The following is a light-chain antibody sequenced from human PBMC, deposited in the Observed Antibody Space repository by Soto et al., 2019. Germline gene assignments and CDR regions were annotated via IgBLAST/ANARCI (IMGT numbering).Light chain of an antibody. CDR3: MQSTQLPWT. J-gene: IGKJ1*01. CDR2: QVS. CDR1: QSLLHSAGNTY. Sequence: VLTQTPLSLSVTPGQPASISCRSSQSLLHSAGNTYLYWYLQRPGQPPHLLIYQVSKRFSGVPDRFSGSGSGTDFTLTISRVESEDVGVYYCMQSTQLPWTFGQGTKVE. V-gene: IGKV2D-29*01.